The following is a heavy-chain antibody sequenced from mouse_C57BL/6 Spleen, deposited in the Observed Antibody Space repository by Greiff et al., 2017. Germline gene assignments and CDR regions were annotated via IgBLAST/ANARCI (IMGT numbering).Heavy chain of an antibody. CDR1: GYAFSSYW. D-gene: IGHD1-1*01. CDR2: IYPGDGDT. CDR3: AREDYGSRRYAMDY. V-gene: IGHV1-80*01. Sequence: VQLQQSGAELVKPGASVKISCKASGYAFSSYWMNWVKQRPGKGLEWIGQIYPGDGDTNYNGKFKGKATLTADKSSSTAYMQLSSLTSEDSAVYFCAREDYGSRRYAMDYWGQGTSVTVSS. J-gene: IGHJ4*01.